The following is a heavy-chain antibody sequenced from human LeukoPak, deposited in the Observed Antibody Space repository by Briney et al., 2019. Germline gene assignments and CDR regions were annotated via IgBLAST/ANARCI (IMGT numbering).Heavy chain of an antibody. V-gene: IGHV3-23*01. CDR1: GFTFSSYA. Sequence: GGSLRLSCAASGFTFSSYAMSWVRQAPGKGLEWVSAISGSGGSTYYAVSVKGRFTISRDNSKNTLYLQMNSLRAEDTAVYYCAMISSTSFYYYGMDVWGQGTTVAVSS. D-gene: IGHD2-2*01. J-gene: IGHJ6*02. CDR3: AMISSTSFYYYGMDV. CDR2: ISGSGGST.